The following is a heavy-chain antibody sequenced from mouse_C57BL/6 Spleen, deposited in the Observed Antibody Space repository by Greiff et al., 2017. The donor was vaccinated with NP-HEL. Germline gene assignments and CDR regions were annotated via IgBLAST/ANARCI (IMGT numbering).Heavy chain of an antibody. Sequence: QVQLQQPGAELVKPGASVKLSCKASGYTFTSYWMHWVKQRPGQGLEWIGMIHPNSGSTNYNEKFKSKATLTVDKSSSTAYMQLSSLTSEDSAVYYCARDYYGSGYGYWGQGTTLTVAA. CDR3: ARDYYGSGYGY. CDR1: GYTFTSYW. D-gene: IGHD1-1*01. J-gene: IGHJ2*01. V-gene: IGHV1-64*01. CDR2: IHPNSGST.